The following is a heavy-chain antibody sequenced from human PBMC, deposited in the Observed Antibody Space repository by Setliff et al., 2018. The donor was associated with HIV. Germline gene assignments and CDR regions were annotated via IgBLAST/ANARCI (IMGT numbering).Heavy chain of an antibody. D-gene: IGHD3-10*01. CDR1: GFTFSSYA. CDR2: ISGGGDST. Sequence: GGSLRLSCAASGFTFSSYAMSWVRQAPGKGLEWVSTISGGGDSTYYADSVKGRFTISRDKSKNTLYLQMNSLRAEDTAVYFCAKSGFGVVALGINNWFDPWGQGTLVTVSS. J-gene: IGHJ5*02. CDR3: AKSGFGVVALGINNWFDP. V-gene: IGHV3-23*01.